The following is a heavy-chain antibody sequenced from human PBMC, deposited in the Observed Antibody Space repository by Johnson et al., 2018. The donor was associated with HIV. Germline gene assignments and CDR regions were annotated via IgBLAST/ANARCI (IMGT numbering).Heavy chain of an antibody. J-gene: IGHJ3*02. CDR1: GFTFSSYA. Sequence: QVQLVESGGGLVQPGGSLRLSCAASGFTFSSYAFHWVRQAPGKVLEWVALISSDGSGKYYAASVTGRTPISRDNSKNTLYLQMQSLTPEDTAVYYCARGAVSGYVSVDAFHIWGQGTLVTVSS. CDR2: ISSDGSGK. CDR3: ARGAVSGYVSVDAFHI. D-gene: IGHD5-12*01. V-gene: IGHV3-30*04.